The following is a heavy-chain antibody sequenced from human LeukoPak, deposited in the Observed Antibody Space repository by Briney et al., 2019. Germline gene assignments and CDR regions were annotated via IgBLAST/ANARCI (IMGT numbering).Heavy chain of an antibody. D-gene: IGHD3-22*01. V-gene: IGHV4-39*07. Sequence: SETLSLTCTVSGGSISSSSYYWGWIRQPPGKGLEWIGSIYYSGSTYYNPSLKSRVTISVDTSKNQFSLKLSSVTAADTAVYYCAREADSSGYLDAFDIWGQGTMVTVSS. CDR3: AREADSSGYLDAFDI. J-gene: IGHJ3*02. CDR1: GGSISSSSYY. CDR2: IYYSGST.